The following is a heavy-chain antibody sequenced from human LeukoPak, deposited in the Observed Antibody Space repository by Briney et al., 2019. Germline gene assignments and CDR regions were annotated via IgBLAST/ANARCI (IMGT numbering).Heavy chain of an antibody. CDR2: IYTSGST. J-gene: IGHJ4*02. Sequence: MTSETLSLTCTVSSGSISSGSYSWTWIRQPAGKGLEWIGRIYTSGSTNYNPSLKSRVIISIDMSKNQFSLKLSSVTAADTAVYYCARSLSSSSIGGGFDYWGQGTLVTVSS. D-gene: IGHD6-6*01. CDR3: ARSLSSSSIGGGFDY. V-gene: IGHV4-61*02. CDR1: SGSISSGSYS.